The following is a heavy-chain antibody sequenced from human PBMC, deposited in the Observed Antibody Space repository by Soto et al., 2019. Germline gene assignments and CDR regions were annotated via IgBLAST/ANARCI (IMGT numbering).Heavy chain of an antibody. V-gene: IGHV4-39*01. Sequence: SETLSLTCTVSGGSISSSSYYWGWIRQPPGKGLEWIGSIYYSGNTHYNPSLNSRVTVSVDTSKNQFSLKLSSVTAADTAVYYCARHFGYSCYYEFFQHWGPGTLVTVSS. CDR3: ARHFGYSCYYEFFQH. CDR2: IYYSGNT. CDR1: GGSISSSSYY. J-gene: IGHJ1*01. D-gene: IGHD5-12*01.